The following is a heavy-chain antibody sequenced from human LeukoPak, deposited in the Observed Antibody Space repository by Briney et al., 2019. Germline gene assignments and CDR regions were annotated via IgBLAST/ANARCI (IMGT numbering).Heavy chain of an antibody. CDR3: ARVDGYFGP. Sequence: PSETLSLTCTVSGDSISRSSYYWGWIRQPPGKGLEWIGSIFYSGSTYYNPSLKSRVSISVDTSKNQFSLKLTSVTAADTAVYYCARVDGYFGPWGRGTLVTASS. CDR2: IFYSGST. V-gene: IGHV4-39*01. CDR1: GDSISRSSYY. J-gene: IGHJ2*01. D-gene: IGHD3/OR15-3a*01.